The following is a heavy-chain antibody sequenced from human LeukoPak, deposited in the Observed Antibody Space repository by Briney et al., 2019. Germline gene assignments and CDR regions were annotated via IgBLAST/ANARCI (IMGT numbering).Heavy chain of an antibody. Sequence: GGSLRLSCAASGFTFSSYGMHWVRRAPGKGLEWVAFIRYDGSNKYYADSVKGRFTISRDNSENTLYLQMNSLRAEDTAVYYCAKDKGTIFGVVYFDYWGQGTLVTVSS. V-gene: IGHV3-30*02. CDR1: GFTFSSYG. CDR3: AKDKGTIFGVVYFDY. D-gene: IGHD3-3*01. J-gene: IGHJ4*02. CDR2: IRYDGSNK.